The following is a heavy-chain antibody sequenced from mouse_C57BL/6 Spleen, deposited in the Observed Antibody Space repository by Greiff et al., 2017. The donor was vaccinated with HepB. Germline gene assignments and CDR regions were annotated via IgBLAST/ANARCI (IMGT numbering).Heavy chain of an antibody. J-gene: IGHJ2*01. V-gene: IGHV5-16*01. D-gene: IGHD4-1*01. CDR1: GFTFSDYY. Sequence: EVNLVESEGGLVQPGSSMKLSCTASGFTFSDYYMAWVRQVPEKGLEWVANINYDGSSTYYLDSLKSRFIISRDNAKNILYLQMSSLKSEDTATYYCARANWGVYFDYWGQGTTLTVSS. CDR3: ARANWGVYFDY. CDR2: INYDGSST.